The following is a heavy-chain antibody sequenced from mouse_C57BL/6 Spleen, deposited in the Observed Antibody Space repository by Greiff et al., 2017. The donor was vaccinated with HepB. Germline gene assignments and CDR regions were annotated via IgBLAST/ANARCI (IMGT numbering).Heavy chain of an antibody. CDR3: ARMGYDPWFAY. CDR2: ISSGSSTI. D-gene: IGHD2-3*01. Sequence: EVMLVESGGGLVKPGGSLKLSCAASGFTFSDYGMHWVRQAPEKGLEWVAYISSGSSTIYYADTVKGRFTISRDNAKNTLFLQMTSLRSEDTAMYYCARMGYDPWFAYWGQGTLVTVSA. CDR1: GFTFSDYG. V-gene: IGHV5-17*01. J-gene: IGHJ3*01.